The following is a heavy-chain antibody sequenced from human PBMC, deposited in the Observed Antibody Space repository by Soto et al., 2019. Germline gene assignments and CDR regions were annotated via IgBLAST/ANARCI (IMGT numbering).Heavy chain of an antibody. Sequence: EVQLVESGGGLVQPGGSPTLSCAASGSTFSGSAMHWVRQASGKGLEWIGQIRNKDNNYATACAASVSGSFTITRGDSRNTAYLQMNSLKSADTAVYSCARLADSASWSRDYNVYTGMDVWGRGTMVIVSS. J-gene: IGHJ6*02. D-gene: IGHD6-13*01. V-gene: IGHV3-73*02. CDR3: ARLADSASWSRDYNVYTGMDV. CDR1: GSTFSGSA. CDR2: IRNKDNNYAT.